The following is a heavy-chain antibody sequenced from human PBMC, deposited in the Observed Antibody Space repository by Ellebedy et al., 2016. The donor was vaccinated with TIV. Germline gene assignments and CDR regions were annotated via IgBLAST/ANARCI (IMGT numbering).Heavy chain of an antibody. J-gene: IGHJ1*01. V-gene: IGHV3-74*01. D-gene: IGHD5-24*01. CDR1: GFTFSSYW. CDR3: ARTYSTTIED. CDR2: INGEGTNK. Sequence: GGSLRLSCAVSGFTFSSYWMHWVRQAPGKGLVWVSGINGEGTNKNYADSMKGRFTISRDNAKNTLYLQMNSLGVEDTALYYCARTYSTTIEDWGQGILVTVSS.